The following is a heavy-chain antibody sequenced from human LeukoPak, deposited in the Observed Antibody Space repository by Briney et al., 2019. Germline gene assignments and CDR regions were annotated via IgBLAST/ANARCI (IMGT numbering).Heavy chain of an antibody. D-gene: IGHD6-19*01. J-gene: IGHJ4*02. Sequence: GGSLRLSCAASGFTFSSYGMHWLRQAPGKGLDWVAVIAHDGSIDYYADSVKGRFTISRNNAKNTLYLQMNSLRTEDTAMFYCAKEAIAVAGPNYFDYWGQGTLVTVSS. CDR1: GFTFSSYG. CDR2: IAHDGSID. CDR3: AKEAIAVAGPNYFDY. V-gene: IGHV3-30*18.